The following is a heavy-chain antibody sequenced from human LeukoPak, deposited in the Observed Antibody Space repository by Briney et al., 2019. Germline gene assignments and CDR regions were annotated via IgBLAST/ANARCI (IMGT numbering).Heavy chain of an antibody. D-gene: IGHD3-22*01. Sequence: ASVKVSCKASGYTFTGYYMHWVRQAPGQGLEWMGWINPNSGGTNYAQKFQGRVTMTTDTSISTAYMELSRLRSDDTAVYYRARDPYSSGRADYWGQGTLVTVSS. CDR3: ARDPYSSGRADY. CDR2: INPNSGGT. J-gene: IGHJ4*02. V-gene: IGHV1-2*02. CDR1: GYTFTGYY.